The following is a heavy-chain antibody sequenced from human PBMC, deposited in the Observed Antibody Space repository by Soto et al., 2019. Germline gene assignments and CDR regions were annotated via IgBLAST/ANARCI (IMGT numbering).Heavy chain of an antibody. D-gene: IGHD1-1*01. CDR2: VYDVDGS. CDR1: GLTVSGQKY. Sequence: DVQLVESGGGLMQPGESLRLSCAASGLTVSGQKYVAWVRQAPGKGLEWVSAVYDVDGSFYADSVKGRFTTSSDSSKTTVYLQMNGLRPDDTAVYYCATWHEREHAYDVWGQGTTVTVSS. CDR3: ATWHEREHAYDV. V-gene: IGHV3-53*01. J-gene: IGHJ3*01.